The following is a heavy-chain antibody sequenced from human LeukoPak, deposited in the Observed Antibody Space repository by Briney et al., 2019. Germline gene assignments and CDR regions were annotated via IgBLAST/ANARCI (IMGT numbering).Heavy chain of an antibody. CDR2: INSDGSST. J-gene: IGHJ6*04. CDR1: GFTFSSYW. Sequence: GGSLRLSCVASGFTFSSYWMHWVRQAPGKGLVWVSRINSDGSSTKCADSVKGRFTISRDNAKNTLYLQMNSLRAEDTAVYYCAELGITMIGGVWGKGTTVTISS. V-gene: IGHV3-74*03. D-gene: IGHD3-10*02. CDR3: AELGITMIGGV.